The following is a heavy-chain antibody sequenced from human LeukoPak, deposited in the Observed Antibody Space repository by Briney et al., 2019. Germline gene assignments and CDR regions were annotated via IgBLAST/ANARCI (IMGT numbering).Heavy chain of an antibody. CDR3: AMNGGPLGY. V-gene: IGHV3-23*01. CDR1: GFTFSTYA. Sequence: GGSLRLSCAASGFTFSTYAMSWVRQAPGKGLEWVSVISGSGDTTYYADSVKGRFTISRDNSKNTLYLQMNSLRAEDMAVYYCAMNGGPLGYWGQGTLVTVSS. CDR2: ISGSGDTT. J-gene: IGHJ4*02. D-gene: IGHD4-23*01.